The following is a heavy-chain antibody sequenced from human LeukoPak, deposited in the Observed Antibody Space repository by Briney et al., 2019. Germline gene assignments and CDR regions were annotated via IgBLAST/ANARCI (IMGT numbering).Heavy chain of an antibody. V-gene: IGHV3-23*01. CDR3: AKDPGSSSWYSVNIFDY. CDR2: ISGSGGSI. D-gene: IGHD6-13*01. Sequence: PGGSLRLSCAASGFTFSSYAMSWVRQAPGKGLEWVSAISGSGGSIYYADSVKGRFTISRDNSKNTLYLQMNSLRAEDTAVYYCAKDPGSSSWYSVNIFDYWGQGTLVTVSS. CDR1: GFTFSSYA. J-gene: IGHJ4*02.